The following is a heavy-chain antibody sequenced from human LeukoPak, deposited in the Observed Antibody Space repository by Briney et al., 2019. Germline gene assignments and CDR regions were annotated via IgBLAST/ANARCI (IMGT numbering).Heavy chain of an antibody. CDR2: IYSGGST. V-gene: IGHV3-66*01. J-gene: IGHJ6*02. D-gene: IGHD6-19*01. Sequence: QAGGSLRLSCAASGFTVSSNYMSWVRQAPGKGLEWVSVIYSGGSTYYADSVKGRFTISRDNSKNTLYLQMNSLRAEDTAVYYCARTAVAGYYYYYGMDVWGQGTTVTVSS. CDR1: GFTVSSNY. CDR3: ARTAVAGYYYYYGMDV.